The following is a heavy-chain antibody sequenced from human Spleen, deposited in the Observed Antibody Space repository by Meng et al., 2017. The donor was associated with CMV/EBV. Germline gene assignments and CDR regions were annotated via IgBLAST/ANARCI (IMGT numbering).Heavy chain of an antibody. Sequence: GESLKISCAASGFTFSDYYMSWIRQAPGKGLEWVSYISSSGSTIYYADSVKGRFTISRDNAKNSLYLQMNSLRAEDTAVYYCASEPLDAFDIWGQGTMVTVSS. J-gene: IGHJ3*02. V-gene: IGHV3-11*04. CDR3: ASEPLDAFDI. CDR2: ISSSGSTI. CDR1: GFTFSDYY.